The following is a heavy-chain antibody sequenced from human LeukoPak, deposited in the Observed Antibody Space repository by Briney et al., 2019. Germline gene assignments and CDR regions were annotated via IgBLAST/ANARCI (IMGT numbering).Heavy chain of an antibody. CDR1: GYTFISYG. Sequence: GASVKVSCKASGYTFISYGISWVRQAPGQGLEWMGWISAYNGDKKYAEKLQGRVTITTDTSTSTAYMELRSLRSDDTAVYYCARDAKQRTENWFDPWGQGTLDTVSS. D-gene: IGHD1-14*01. CDR3: ARDAKQRTENWFDP. J-gene: IGHJ5*02. V-gene: IGHV1-18*01. CDR2: ISAYNGDK.